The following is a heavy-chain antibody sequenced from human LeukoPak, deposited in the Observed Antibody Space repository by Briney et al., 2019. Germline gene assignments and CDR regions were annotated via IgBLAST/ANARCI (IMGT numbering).Heavy chain of an antibody. V-gene: IGHV1-69*01. J-gene: IGHJ6*03. CDR3: ASLGYCSSTSCANYYYYYMDV. Sequence: TVKVSCKASGGTFSSYAISWVRQAPGQGLEWMGGIIPIFGTANYAQKFQGRVTITADESTSTAYMELSSLRSEDTAVYYCASLGYCSSTSCANYYYYYMDVWGKGTTVTVSS. D-gene: IGHD2-2*01. CDR1: GGTFSSYA. CDR2: IIPIFGTA.